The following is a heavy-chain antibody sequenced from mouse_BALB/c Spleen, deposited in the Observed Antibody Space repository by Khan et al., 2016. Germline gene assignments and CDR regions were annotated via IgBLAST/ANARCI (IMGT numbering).Heavy chain of an antibody. CDR1: GYTFTPYG. J-gene: IGHJ2*01. CDR2: MNTYTGEP. CDR3: AREWDYYFDY. D-gene: IGHD4-1*01. Sequence: QIQLVQSGPELKKPGETVKISCKASGYTFTPYGIHWVKRAPGQGLKWMGWMNTYTGEPTYGDDFKGRFAFSLETSASTAYLLVNNLKNEDMATYFFAREWDYYFDYWGHGTTLTGSS. V-gene: IGHV9-1*02.